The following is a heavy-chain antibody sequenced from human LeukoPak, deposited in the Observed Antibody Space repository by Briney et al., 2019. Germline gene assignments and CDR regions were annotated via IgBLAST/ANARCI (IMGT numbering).Heavy chain of an antibody. D-gene: IGHD3-22*01. J-gene: IGHJ4*02. CDR2: ISSSSSTI. V-gene: IGHV3-48*01. Sequence: PGGSLRLSCAASGFTFSSYEMNWVRQAPGKGLEWVSYISSSSSTIYYADSVKGRFTISRDNAKNSLYLQMNSLRAEDTAVYYCARTPMNYYDSSGYYYGVFDYWGQGTLVTVSS. CDR3: ARTPMNYYDSSGYYYGVFDY. CDR1: GFTFSSYE.